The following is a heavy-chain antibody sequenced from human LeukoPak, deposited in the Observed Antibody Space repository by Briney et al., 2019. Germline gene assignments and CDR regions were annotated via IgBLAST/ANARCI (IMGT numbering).Heavy chain of an antibody. Sequence: SETLSLTCTVSGGSISSSSDYWGWIRQAPGKGLEWIGSIYYHENTYYNSSLKSRVTISVDTSKNQFSLKLNSVTAADTAVYYCARRWIRRGSGSYPTNAFDIWGQGTMVTVSS. CDR1: GGSISSSSDY. D-gene: IGHD3-10*01. CDR2: IYYHENT. CDR3: ARRWIRRGSGSYPTNAFDI. V-gene: IGHV4-39*01. J-gene: IGHJ3*02.